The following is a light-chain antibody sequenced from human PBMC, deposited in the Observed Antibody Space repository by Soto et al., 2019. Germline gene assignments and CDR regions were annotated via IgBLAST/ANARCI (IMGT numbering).Light chain of an antibody. CDR2: DVT. V-gene: IGLV2-14*01. Sequence: QSALTQPASVSGSPGQSITISCTGTSSDLGGYNCVSWYQQHPSKAPKLMIYDVTYRPSGISNRFSGSKSGNTASLTISGLQAEDEADYYCSSCTTTNTLVFGGGTKLTVL. J-gene: IGLJ3*02. CDR3: SSCTTTNTLV. CDR1: SSDLGGYNC.